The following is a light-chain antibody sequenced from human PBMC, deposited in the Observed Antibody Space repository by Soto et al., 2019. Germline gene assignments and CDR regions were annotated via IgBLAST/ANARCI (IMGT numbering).Light chain of an antibody. Sequence: QSALTQAPSVSGAPGQRVTISCTGSSSNIGAGYDVHWYQKVPGAAPKLLIYGNNNRPPGVPDRFSGSKSGTSASLAITGLQAEDEADYYCQSYDSSLSAPYVFGTGTKVTVL. CDR3: QSYDSSLSAPYV. CDR1: SSNIGAGYD. V-gene: IGLV1-40*01. J-gene: IGLJ1*01. CDR2: GNN.